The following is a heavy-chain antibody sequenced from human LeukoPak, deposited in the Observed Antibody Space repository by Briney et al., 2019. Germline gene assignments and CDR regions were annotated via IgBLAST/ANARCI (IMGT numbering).Heavy chain of an antibody. V-gene: IGHV3-30-3*02. J-gene: IGHJ4*02. CDR1: GFTFSNYV. CDR2: ISYDGSTK. D-gene: IGHD6-13*01. CDR3: AKSRGYSNTSPFDY. Sequence: PGGSLRLSCAASGFTFSNYVIHWVRQAPGKGLEWVAVISYDGSTKYYADSVKGRFTISRDNSRNTLYLQMNSLTAEETAVYYCAKSRGYSNTSPFDYWGQGTLVAVSS.